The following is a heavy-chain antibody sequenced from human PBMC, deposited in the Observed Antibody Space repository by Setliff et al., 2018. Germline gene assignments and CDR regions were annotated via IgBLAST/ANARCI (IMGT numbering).Heavy chain of an antibody. CDR3: ARVRRVVIAYYYYMDV. CDR2: IYASGST. J-gene: IGHJ6*03. D-gene: IGHD2-21*01. Sequence: SETLSLTCTVSGGSISSGGDYWSWIRQSAGKGLEWIGRIYASGSTEYNPSLGSRVTISVDTSKNQFTLKLNYVTAADTAVYYCARVRRVVIAYYYYMDVWGKGTTVTVSS. CDR1: GGSISSGGDY. V-gene: IGHV4-61*02.